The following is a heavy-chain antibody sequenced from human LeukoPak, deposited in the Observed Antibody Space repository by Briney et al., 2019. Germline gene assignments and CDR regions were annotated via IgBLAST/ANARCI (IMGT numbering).Heavy chain of an antibody. CDR2: INAGNDNT. CDR3: ARSALTYYYGMDV. V-gene: IGHV1-3*01. J-gene: IGHJ6*02. Sequence: ASVKVSCKASGYTFTSYAMHWVRQAPGQRLEWMGWINAGNDNTKYSQKFQGRVTITRDTSASTAYMELSSLRSEDTAVYYCARSALTYYYGMDVWGQGTTVTVSS. CDR1: GYTFTSYA.